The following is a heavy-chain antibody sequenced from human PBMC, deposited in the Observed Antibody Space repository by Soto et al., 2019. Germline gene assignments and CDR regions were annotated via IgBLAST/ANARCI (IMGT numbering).Heavy chain of an antibody. CDR2: ISYDGSNK. CDR3: AKPRAGYSYGYPFDY. D-gene: IGHD5-18*01. CDR1: GFTFSSYG. Sequence: GGSLRLSCAASGFTFSSYGMHWVRQAPGKGLEWVAVISYDGSNKYYADSVKGRFTISRDNSKNTLYLQMNSLRAEDTAVYYCAKPRAGYSYGYPFDYWGQGTLVTVSS. V-gene: IGHV3-30*18. J-gene: IGHJ4*02.